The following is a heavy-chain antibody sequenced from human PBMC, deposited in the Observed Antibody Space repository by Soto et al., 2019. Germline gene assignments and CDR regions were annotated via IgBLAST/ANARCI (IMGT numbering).Heavy chain of an antibody. CDR2: IYYSGST. CDR3: ARVMDTAMANYYYYGMDV. Sequence: LTCTVSGGSISSGGYYWSWIRQHPGKGLEWIGYIYYSGSTYYNPSLKSRVTISVDTSKNQFSLKLSSVTAADTAVYYCARVMDTAMANYYYYGMDVWGQGTTVTVSS. CDR1: GGSISSGGYY. D-gene: IGHD5-18*01. J-gene: IGHJ6*02. V-gene: IGHV4-31*03.